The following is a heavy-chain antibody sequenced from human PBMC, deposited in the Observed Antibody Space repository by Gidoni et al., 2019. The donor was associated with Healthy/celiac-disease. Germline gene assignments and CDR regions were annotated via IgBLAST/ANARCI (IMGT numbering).Heavy chain of an antibody. CDR2: IYYSGST. CDR1: GGSISRSSYY. Sequence: QLQLQESGPGLVKPSETLSLTCTVSGGSISRSSYYWGWIRQPPGKGLEWIGSIYYSGSTYYNPSLKSRVTISVDTSKNQFSLKLSSVTAADTAVYYCARRFSSGWPSNWYFDLWGRGTLVTVSS. V-gene: IGHV4-39*01. J-gene: IGHJ2*01. D-gene: IGHD6-19*01. CDR3: ARRFSSGWPSNWYFDL.